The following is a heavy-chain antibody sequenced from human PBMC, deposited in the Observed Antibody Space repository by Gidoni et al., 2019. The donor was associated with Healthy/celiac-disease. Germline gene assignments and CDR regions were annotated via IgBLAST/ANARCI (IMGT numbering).Heavy chain of an antibody. CDR3: ARDSGGYYDSSKGLDY. J-gene: IGHJ4*02. V-gene: IGHV1-46*01. D-gene: IGHD3-22*01. CDR2: FNPRCGST. Sequence: VQLVQSLAEVKKPGASVQVSCQASGYTFSSYYMHWVRQPPGHGLEWLVIFNPRCGSTSYAQKCQGGVTMTRDTSTSTVYMGLSSLRSEDTAVYYCARDSGGYYDSSKGLDYWGQGTLVTVSS. CDR1: GYTFSSYY.